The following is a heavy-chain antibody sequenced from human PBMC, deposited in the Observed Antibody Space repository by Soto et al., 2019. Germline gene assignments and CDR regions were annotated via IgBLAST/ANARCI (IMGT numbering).Heavy chain of an antibody. Sequence: QVQLVQSGAEVKKPGASVKVSCTGSGYTFRSYDIHWVRQATGQGLEWMGWVNPNTGNTGYAKKFQGRVTMTRDMSKSSAYMEVNSLTSEDTAIYYCARAYGAGSFDFWGQGTLVYVSS. D-gene: IGHD3-10*01. V-gene: IGHV1-8*01. J-gene: IGHJ5*01. CDR2: VNPNTGNT. CDR1: GYTFRSYD. CDR3: ARAYGAGSFDF.